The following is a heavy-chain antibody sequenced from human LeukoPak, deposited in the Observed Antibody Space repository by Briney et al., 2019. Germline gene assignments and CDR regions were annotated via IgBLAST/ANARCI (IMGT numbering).Heavy chain of an antibody. CDR2: IRDDGSVK. D-gene: IGHD2-8*02. CDR3: ARDREVVVY. CDR1: GFTFSRHW. J-gene: IGHJ4*02. V-gene: IGHV3-7*03. Sequence: GGSLRLSCAASGFTFSRHWMSWVRQAPGKGLEWVANIRDDGSVKYYVGSVKGRFTISRDNANNSLYLQMNSLGAEDTAVYYCARDREVVVYWGQGTLVTVSP.